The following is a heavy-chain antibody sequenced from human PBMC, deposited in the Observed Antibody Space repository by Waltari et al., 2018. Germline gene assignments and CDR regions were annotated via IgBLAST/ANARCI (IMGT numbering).Heavy chain of an antibody. CDR3: ARAVEPDY. J-gene: IGHJ4*02. V-gene: IGHV3-23*04. D-gene: IGHD2-15*01. CDR1: GFTFTSSA. CDR2: ISDGGGNT. Sequence: EVQLVESGGGLVQHGGYMRLSCTASGFTFTSSAMSWVRQAPGKGLEWVSAISDGGGNTYYADSIKGRFTISRDNSKNTLYLQMKSLRIEDTAVYHCARAVEPDYWGQGTLVTVSS.